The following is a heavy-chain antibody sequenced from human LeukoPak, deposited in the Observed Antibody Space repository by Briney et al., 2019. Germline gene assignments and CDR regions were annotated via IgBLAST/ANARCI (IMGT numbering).Heavy chain of an antibody. Sequence: GESLKISCRGSGYKFTNYWIAWVRQMPGKGLEWMGIVYPADSDTRYSPSFQGQVTMSADKSISTAYLQWNSLKASDTAMYYCARQDIAARPPDAYWGQGTLVTASS. D-gene: IGHD6-6*01. CDR3: ARQDIAARPPDAY. V-gene: IGHV5-51*01. J-gene: IGHJ4*02. CDR2: VYPADSDT. CDR1: GYKFTNYW.